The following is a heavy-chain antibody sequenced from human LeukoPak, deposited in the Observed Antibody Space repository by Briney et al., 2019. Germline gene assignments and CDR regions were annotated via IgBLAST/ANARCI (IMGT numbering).Heavy chain of an antibody. CDR2: INPNSGGT. J-gene: IGHJ3*02. Sequence: ASVKVSCKSSGYTFTYNFLHWFRQAPGQGLEWLGRINPNSGGTKFSQNFQGRVIMSRDTRTNTAFLELNRLRSDDTAVYYCARTCCGTTNCIPDAFDIWGQGTVVTVSP. CDR1: GYTFTYNF. D-gene: IGHD2-2*01. CDR3: ARTCCGTTNCIPDAFDI. V-gene: IGHV1-2*06.